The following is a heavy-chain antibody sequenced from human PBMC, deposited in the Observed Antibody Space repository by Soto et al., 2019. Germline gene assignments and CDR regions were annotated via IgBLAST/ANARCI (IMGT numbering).Heavy chain of an antibody. CDR2: ISSSSSYI. Sequence: GGSLRLSCAASGFTFSSYSMNWVRQAPGKGLEWVSSISSSSSYIYYADSVKGRFTISRDNAKNPLYLQMNSLRAEDTAVYYCARDFYSGYGTDAFDIWGQGTMVTVSS. D-gene: IGHD5-12*01. CDR3: ARDFYSGYGTDAFDI. J-gene: IGHJ3*02. V-gene: IGHV3-21*01. CDR1: GFTFSSYS.